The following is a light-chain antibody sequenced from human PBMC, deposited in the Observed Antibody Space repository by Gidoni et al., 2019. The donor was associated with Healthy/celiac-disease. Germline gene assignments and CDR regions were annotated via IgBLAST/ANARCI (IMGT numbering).Light chain of an antibody. J-gene: IGKJ4*01. CDR1: QHLLHSNGDTY. CDR3: MQALQTPVT. CDR2: LGA. V-gene: IGKV2-28*01. Sequence: DIVMTQSSLSLPFTPGEPASISCRSSQHLLHSNGDTYLDWYLQKPGQSAQLLINLGATRAAGVPDRFSGSGAGTDFTLKISRGEAEDVGVYYCMQALQTPVTFGGGTKVEIK.